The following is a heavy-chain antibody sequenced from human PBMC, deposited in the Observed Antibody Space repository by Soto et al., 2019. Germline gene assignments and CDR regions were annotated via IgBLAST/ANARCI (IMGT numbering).Heavy chain of an antibody. V-gene: IGHV3-21*01. CDR3: ARGPAVRGVILFYGMDV. Sequence: PGGSLRLSCAASGFTFSSYSMNWVRQAPGKGLEWVSSISSSSSYIYYADSVRGRFTISRDNAKNSLYLQMNGLRAEDTAVYYCARGPAVRGVILFYGMDVWVQGTTVTVSS. J-gene: IGHJ6*02. D-gene: IGHD3-10*01. CDR2: ISSSSSYI. CDR1: GFTFSSYS.